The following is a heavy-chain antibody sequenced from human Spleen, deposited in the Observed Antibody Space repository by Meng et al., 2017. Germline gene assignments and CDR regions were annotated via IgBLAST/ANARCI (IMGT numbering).Heavy chain of an antibody. CDR1: GGSVSSGSYY. CDR3: ARTSYDETGFYSPSVDF. CDR2: FYYSGTT. Sequence: QGQLQESGPGLVRPSETLSLTCTVSGGSVSSGSYYWSWIRQPPGKGLEWIAYFYYSGTTNYNPSLRSRVTVSVDTSKNQFYLKLTSVTAADTAVYYCARTSYDETGFYSPSVDFWGQGALVTVSS. D-gene: IGHD3-22*01. V-gene: IGHV4-61*01. J-gene: IGHJ4*02.